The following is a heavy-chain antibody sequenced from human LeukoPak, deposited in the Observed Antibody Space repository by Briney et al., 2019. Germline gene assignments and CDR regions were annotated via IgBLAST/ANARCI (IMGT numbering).Heavy chain of an antibody. Sequence: GGSLRLSCAASGFPLSSYSMTWVRQAPGKGLEWVANIKPDGTTKFYVDSVKGRFTIPRGNALNSLYLQMNSLRAEDTAIYYCARSIPYGTTWYGRSDYWGQGTLVTVSS. CDR3: ARSIPYGTTWYGRSDY. J-gene: IGHJ4*02. V-gene: IGHV3-7*03. D-gene: IGHD6-13*01. CDR2: IKPDGTTK. CDR1: GFPLSSYS.